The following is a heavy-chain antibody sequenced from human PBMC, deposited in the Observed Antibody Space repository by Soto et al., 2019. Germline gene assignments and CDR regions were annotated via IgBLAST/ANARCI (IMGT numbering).Heavy chain of an antibody. CDR1: GYTFTSYY. V-gene: IGHV1-46*01. CDR2: INPSGGST. J-gene: IGHJ4*02. Sequence: ASVKVSCKASGYTFTSYYMHWVRQAPGQGLEWMGIINPSGGSTSYAQKFQGRVTMTRDTSTSTVYMELSSLRSEDTAVYYCARVEYDSSGYYYGVDYWGQANLVTVS. CDR3: ARVEYDSSGYYYGVDY. D-gene: IGHD3-22*01.